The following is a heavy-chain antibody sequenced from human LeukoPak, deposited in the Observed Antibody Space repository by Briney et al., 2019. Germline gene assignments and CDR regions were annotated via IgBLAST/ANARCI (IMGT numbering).Heavy chain of an antibody. J-gene: IGHJ6*02. CDR3: AKGIRYCSSTSCYYVHYYYGMDV. Sequence: GESLRLSCAASGFTFSSYGMHWVRQAPGKGLEWVAVISYDGSDKYYADSVKGRFTISRDNSKNTLYLQMNSLRAEDTAVYYCAKGIRYCSSTSCYYVHYYYGMDVWGQGTTVTVSS. V-gene: IGHV3-30*18. CDR1: GFTFSSYG. D-gene: IGHD2-2*01. CDR2: ISYDGSDK.